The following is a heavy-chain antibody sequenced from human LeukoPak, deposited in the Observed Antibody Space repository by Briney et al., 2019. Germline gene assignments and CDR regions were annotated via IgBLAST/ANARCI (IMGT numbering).Heavy chain of an antibody. CDR1: GFTLSNHR. Sequence: GGSLRLSCAASGFTLSNHRMSWVRQALGKGLEWVAHIKQDGGEKYYVDSVKGRFTISRDNAKNSLYLQMNSLRAEDAAVYYCARDVIMAYWGQGTQVTVSS. D-gene: IGHD2/OR15-2a*01. CDR3: ARDVIMAY. J-gene: IGHJ4*02. V-gene: IGHV3-7*01. CDR2: IKQDGGEK.